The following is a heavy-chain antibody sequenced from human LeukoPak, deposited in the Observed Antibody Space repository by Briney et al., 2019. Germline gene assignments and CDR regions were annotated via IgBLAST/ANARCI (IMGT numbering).Heavy chain of an antibody. CDR3: ARDQGSGYSYGS. CDR1: GFTFSSNG. D-gene: IGHD5-18*01. V-gene: IGHV3-30*02. CDR2: IRSDGSNK. J-gene: IGHJ4*02. Sequence: GGSLRLSCTASGFTFSSNGMHWVRQAPGKGLEWVSYIRSDGSNKYYADSVKGRFTISRDNSKNTLYLQMNSLRAEDTAVYYCARDQGSGYSYGSWGQGTLVTVSS.